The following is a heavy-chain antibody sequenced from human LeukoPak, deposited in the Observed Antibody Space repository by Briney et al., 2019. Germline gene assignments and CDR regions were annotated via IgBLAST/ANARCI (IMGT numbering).Heavy chain of an antibody. J-gene: IGHJ6*02. D-gene: IGHD2-15*01. V-gene: IGHV1-46*04. CDR1: GYTFTNYY. Sequence: ASVKVSCKASGYTFTNYYMHWVRQAPGQGPEWMGIINPSGGSTSYAQKLQGRVTMTRDTSTSTVYMELSSLRSEDTAVYYCARGDIVVVVAATTPYYYGMDVWGQGTTVTVSS. CDR3: ARGDIVVVVAATTPYYYGMDV. CDR2: INPSGGST.